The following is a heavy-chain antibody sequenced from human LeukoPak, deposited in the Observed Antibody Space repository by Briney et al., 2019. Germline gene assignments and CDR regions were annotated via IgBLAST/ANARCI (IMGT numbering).Heavy chain of an antibody. CDR1: GGSISSSNW. J-gene: IGHJ6*02. D-gene: IGHD3-22*01. CDR3: ARDRLYYYDSRPHYYGMDV. CDR2: IYHSGST. Sequence: PSETLSLTCAVSGGSISSSNWWSWVRQPPGKGLEWIGEIYHSGSTNYNPSLKSRVTISVDKSKNQFSLKLSSVTAADTAVYYCARDRLYYYDSRPHYYGMDVWGQGTTVTVSS. V-gene: IGHV4-4*02.